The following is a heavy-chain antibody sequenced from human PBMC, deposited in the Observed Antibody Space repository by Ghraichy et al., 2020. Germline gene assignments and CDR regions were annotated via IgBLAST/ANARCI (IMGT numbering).Heavy chain of an antibody. V-gene: IGHV3-23*01. D-gene: IGHD3-10*01. CDR3: ATGTYDYGSGTDY. J-gene: IGHJ4*02. Sequence: LSLTCAASGFTFSNYAMYWVRQAPGKGLEWVSTITGTGSNTYYADSVKGRFLISRDNSKNSLYLQMDRLSAEDTASYYCATGTYDYGSGTDYWGQGTLVIVSS. CDR1: GFTFSNYA. CDR2: ITGTGSNT.